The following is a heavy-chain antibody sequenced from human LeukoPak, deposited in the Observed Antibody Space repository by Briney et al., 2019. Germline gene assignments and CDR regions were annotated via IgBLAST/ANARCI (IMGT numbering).Heavy chain of an antibody. Sequence: GGSLRLSCAASGFTFSRNAMSWVRQVPGRGLEWVSGVGGDEKTHYADFVRGRFTISRDNARNTVFLQMNSLTVEDAAVYYCAKDLGWWVTADYWGQGVLVTVSS. V-gene: IGHV3-23*01. CDR1: GFTFSRNA. D-gene: IGHD2-21*02. CDR3: AKDLGWWVTADY. J-gene: IGHJ4*02. CDR2: VGGDEKT.